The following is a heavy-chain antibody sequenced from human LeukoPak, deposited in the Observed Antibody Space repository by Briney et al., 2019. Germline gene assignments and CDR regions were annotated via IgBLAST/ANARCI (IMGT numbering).Heavy chain of an antibody. Sequence: GGSLRLSCAASGFTFDDYGMSWVRQAPGKGLEWVSGINWNGGSTGYADSVKGRFTISRDNSKNTLYLQMNSLRAEDTAVYYCAGDDYDSSGYYFYWGQGTLVTVSS. J-gene: IGHJ4*02. D-gene: IGHD3-22*01. CDR1: GFTFDDYG. CDR3: AGDDYDSSGYYFY. CDR2: INWNGGST. V-gene: IGHV3-20*04.